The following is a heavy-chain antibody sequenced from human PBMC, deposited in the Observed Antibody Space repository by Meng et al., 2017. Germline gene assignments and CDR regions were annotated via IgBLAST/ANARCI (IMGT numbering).Heavy chain of an antibody. Sequence: QGRLVQGGAGGKEPGAAVNVCCTASGYTFTSYAMHWVRQAPGQRLEWMGWLNAGNGETKYSQKFQGRVTITRDSSASTAYMELSSLRSEDTAVYYCARDSCTGGICYRGSFDYWAQGTLVTVSS. CDR3: ARDSCTGGICYRGSFDY. D-gene: IGHD2-15*01. V-gene: IGHV1-3*01. CDR2: LNAGNGET. J-gene: IGHJ4*02. CDR1: GYTFTSYA.